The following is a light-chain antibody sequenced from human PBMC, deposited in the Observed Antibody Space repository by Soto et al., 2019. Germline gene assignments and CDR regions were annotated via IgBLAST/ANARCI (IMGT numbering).Light chain of an antibody. CDR3: QQYNDWPPYT. CDR1: QSVAYN. Sequence: EILMTQSPVTLSVSPGESATLSCRASQSVAYNLAWYQQKPGQAPRLRIYGASTRATDIPARFSGSGFGTEFTLTINSLQSEDFAVYDCQQYNDWPPYTFGQGTKLHIK. J-gene: IGKJ2*01. V-gene: IGKV3-15*01. CDR2: GAS.